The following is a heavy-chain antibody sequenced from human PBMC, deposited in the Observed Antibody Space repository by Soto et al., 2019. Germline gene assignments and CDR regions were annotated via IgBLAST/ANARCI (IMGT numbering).Heavy chain of an antibody. CDR2: INGGGDVK. J-gene: IGHJ5*01. Sequence: GGSLRLSCAASGFAFANYEMHWVRQAPGKGLDWVAYINGGGDVKYYADSVEGRFTISRDNAKNALFLQMDNLRAEDTAIYYCARLSGNGFWKSYSPYNLFESWGQGALVTVSS. D-gene: IGHD3-3*01. CDR1: GFAFANYE. CDR3: ARLSGNGFWKSYSPYNLFES. V-gene: IGHV3-48*03.